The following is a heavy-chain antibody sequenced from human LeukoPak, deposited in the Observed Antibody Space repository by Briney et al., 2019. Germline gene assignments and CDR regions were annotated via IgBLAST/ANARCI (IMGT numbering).Heavy chain of an antibody. V-gene: IGHV3-48*03. CDR1: GFTFSSYE. CDR2: ISSSGSTI. CDR3: AKDVGGRWPLYYFDY. D-gene: IGHD2-21*02. J-gene: IGHJ4*02. Sequence: GGSLRLSCAASGFTFSSYEMNWVRQAPGKGLEWVSYISSSGSTIYYADSVKGRFTISRDNAKNSLYLQMSSLRAEDTALYYCAKDVGGRWPLYYFDYWGQGTLVTVSS.